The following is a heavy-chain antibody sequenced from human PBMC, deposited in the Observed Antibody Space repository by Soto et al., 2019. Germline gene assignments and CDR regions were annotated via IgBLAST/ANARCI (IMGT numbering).Heavy chain of an antibody. Sequence: RASVKVSCKASGYTFTNYYMHWVRQAPGQGLEWMGFINPTGGSTSYAQKFQGRVNMTRDTSTSTVYMDLSSLRSEDTAVYYCARNDKSGLDYWGQGTLVTVSS. CDR3: ARNDKSGLDY. CDR1: GYTFTNYY. CDR2: INPTGGST. D-gene: IGHD1-1*01. J-gene: IGHJ4*02. V-gene: IGHV1-46*01.